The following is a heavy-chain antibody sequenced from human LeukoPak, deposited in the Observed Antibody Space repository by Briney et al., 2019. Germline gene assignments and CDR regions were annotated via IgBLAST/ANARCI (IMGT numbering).Heavy chain of an antibody. CDR2: ISSSGSTR. CDR1: GFTFSDYY. D-gene: IGHD6-19*01. Sequence: GGSLRLSCAASGFTFSDYYMNWVRQAPGKGLEWVSYISSSGSTRYYADSVKGRFTVSRDNAKNSLYLQMNSLRAEDTAVYYCARVHIAVAGPYVDYWGQGTLVTVSS. V-gene: IGHV3-11*04. J-gene: IGHJ4*02. CDR3: ARVHIAVAGPYVDY.